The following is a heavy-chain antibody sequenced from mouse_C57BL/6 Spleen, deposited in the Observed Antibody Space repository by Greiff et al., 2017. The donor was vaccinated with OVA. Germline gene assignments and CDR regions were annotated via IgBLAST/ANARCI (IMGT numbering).Heavy chain of an antibody. CDR2: ISYDGSN. D-gene: IGHD3-3*01. J-gene: IGHJ2*01. V-gene: IGHV3-6*01. CDR1: GYSITSGYY. CDR3: ARGGPGFDY. Sequence: EVQLQQSGPGLVKPSQSLSLTCSVTGYSITSGYYWNWIRQFPGNKLEWMGYISYDGSNNYNPSLKNRISITRDTSKNQFFLKLNSVTTEDTATYYCARGGPGFDYWGQGTTLTVSS.